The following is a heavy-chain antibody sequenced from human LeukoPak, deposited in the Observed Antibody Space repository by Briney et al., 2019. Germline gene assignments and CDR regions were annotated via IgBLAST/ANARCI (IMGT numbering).Heavy chain of an antibody. CDR1: GYTFSSYG. V-gene: IGHV1-18*01. Sequence: ASVKVSCKASGYTFSSYGIAWVRQAPGQGLEWMGWISGYNGNTNYAQKLQGRVSMTTDTSTTTAYMELRSLTSDDTALYYCARSSLGTITAGPFDPWGQGTLVTVSS. D-gene: IGHD5-12*01. CDR2: ISGYNGNT. CDR3: ARSSLGTITAGPFDP. J-gene: IGHJ5*02.